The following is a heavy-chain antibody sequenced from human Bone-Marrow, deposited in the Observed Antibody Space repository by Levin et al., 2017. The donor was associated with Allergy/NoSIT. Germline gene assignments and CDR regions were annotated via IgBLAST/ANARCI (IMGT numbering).Heavy chain of an antibody. CDR1: GYTLTSFA. CDR3: ARDSPRATGLDY. J-gene: IGHJ4*02. CDR2: INTNTGNP. V-gene: IGHV7-4-1*02. D-gene: IGHD5-24*01. Sequence: GESLKISCKASGYTLTSFAINWVRQAPGQGLEWMGWINTNTGNPTYAQDFTGRFVFSLDTSVNTTYLQISSLKSEDTAIYYCARDSPRATGLDYWGQGTLVTVSS.